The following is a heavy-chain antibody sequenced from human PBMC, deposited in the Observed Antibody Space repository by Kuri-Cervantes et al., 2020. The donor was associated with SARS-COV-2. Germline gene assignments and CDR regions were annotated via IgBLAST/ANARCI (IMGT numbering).Heavy chain of an antibody. CDR2: ISSNGGST. V-gene: IGHV3-64*01. J-gene: IGHJ6*03. Sequence: GESLKMSCAASGFTFSSYAMHWVRQAPGKGLEYVSAISSNGGSTYYANSVKGRFTISRDNSKNTLYLQMGSLRAEDMAVYYCARMGEPYYMDVWGKGTTVTVSS. CDR1: GFTFSSYA. CDR3: ARMGEPYYMDV. D-gene: IGHD3-16*01.